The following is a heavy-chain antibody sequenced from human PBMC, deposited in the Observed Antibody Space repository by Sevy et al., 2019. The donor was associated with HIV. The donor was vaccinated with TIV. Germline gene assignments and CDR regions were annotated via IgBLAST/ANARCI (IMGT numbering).Heavy chain of an antibody. J-gene: IGHJ4*02. CDR3: TRWKAAQSIFGY. CDR2: LKSDVYGGTV. V-gene: IGHV3-49*04. Sequence: GGSLRLSCTASGFTFGDYCMSWVRQAPGKGLEWVAFLKSDVYGGTVDHAASVRGRFVISRDDSKTIAYLQMNDLKTEDTGAYYCTRWKAAQSIFGYWGQGALVTVSS. D-gene: IGHD6-13*01. CDR1: GFTFGDYC.